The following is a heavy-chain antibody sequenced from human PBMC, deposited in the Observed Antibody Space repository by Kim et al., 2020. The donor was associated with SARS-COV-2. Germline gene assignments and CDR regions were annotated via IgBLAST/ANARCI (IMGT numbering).Heavy chain of an antibody. V-gene: IGHV5-51*01. CDR3: ARQNYYGSGSYYNEGTYYYGMDV. D-gene: IGHD3-10*01. Sequence: GESLKISCKGSGYSFTSYWIGWVRQMPGKGLEWMGIIYPGDSDTRYSPSFQGQVTISADKSISTAYLQWSSLKASDTAMYYCARQNYYGSGSYYNEGTYYYGMDVWGQGTTVTVSS. J-gene: IGHJ6*02. CDR2: IYPGDSDT. CDR1: GYSFTSYW.